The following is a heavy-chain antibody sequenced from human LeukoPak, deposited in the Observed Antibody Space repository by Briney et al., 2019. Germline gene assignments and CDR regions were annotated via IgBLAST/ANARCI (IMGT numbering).Heavy chain of an antibody. V-gene: IGHV1-69*06. J-gene: IGHJ4*02. CDR2: IIPIFGTA. Sequence: SVKVSCKASGGTFSSYAISWVRQAPGQGLEWMGGIIPIFGTANYAQKFQGRVTITADKSTSTAYMELSSLRSEDTAVYYCARRAPLSGESLDNWGQGTLVTVSS. D-gene: IGHD4-17*01. CDR3: ARRAPLSGESLDN. CDR1: GGTFSSYA.